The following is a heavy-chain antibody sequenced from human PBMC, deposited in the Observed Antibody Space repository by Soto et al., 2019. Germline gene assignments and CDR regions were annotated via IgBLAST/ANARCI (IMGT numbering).Heavy chain of an antibody. CDR1: GFTFSSYE. Sequence: PGGSLRLSCAASGFTFSSYEMNWVRQAPGKGLEWVSYISSSGSTIYYADSVKGRFTISRDNAKNSLYLQMNSLRAEDTAVYYCARDCLATIWDYYGMDVWGQGTTVTVS. J-gene: IGHJ6*02. CDR3: ARDCLATIWDYYGMDV. V-gene: IGHV3-48*03. D-gene: IGHD5-12*01. CDR2: ISSSGSTI.